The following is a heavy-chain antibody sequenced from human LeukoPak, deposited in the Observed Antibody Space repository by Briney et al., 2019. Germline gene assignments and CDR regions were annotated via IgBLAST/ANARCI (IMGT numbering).Heavy chain of an antibody. Sequence: GASVKVSCKASGYTFTSCYMHWVRQAPGQGLEWMGIINPSGGSTSYAQKFQGRVTMTRDMSTSTVYMELSSLRSEDTAVYYCARDEPNCSSTSCYASYYFDYWGQGTLVTVSS. J-gene: IGHJ4*02. CDR1: GYTFTSCY. V-gene: IGHV1-46*01. D-gene: IGHD2-2*01. CDR3: ARDEPNCSSTSCYASYYFDY. CDR2: INPSGGST.